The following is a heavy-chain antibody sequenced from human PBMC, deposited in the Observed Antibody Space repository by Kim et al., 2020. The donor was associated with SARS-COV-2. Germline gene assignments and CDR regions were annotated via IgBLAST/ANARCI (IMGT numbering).Heavy chain of an antibody. Sequence: SVKVSCKASGGTFSSYAISWVRQAPGQGLEWMGGIIPIFGTANYAQKFQGRVTITADESTSTAYMELSSLRSEDTAVYYCASRAYGSGSYYKVDYYYYGMDVWGQGTTVTVSS. D-gene: IGHD3-10*01. V-gene: IGHV1-69*13. CDR3: ASRAYGSGSYYKVDYYYYGMDV. CDR2: IIPIFGTA. CDR1: GGTFSSYA. J-gene: IGHJ6*02.